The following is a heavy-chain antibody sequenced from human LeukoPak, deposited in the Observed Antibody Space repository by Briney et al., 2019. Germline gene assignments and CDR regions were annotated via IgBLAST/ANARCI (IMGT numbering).Heavy chain of an antibody. CDR3: ARCGIAARPTDY. CDR2: IYYSGST. CDR1: GGSISSSSYY. D-gene: IGHD6-6*01. Sequence: PSETLSLTCTVSGGSISSSSYYWGWIRQPPGKGLEWIGSIYYSGSTYYNPSLKSRVTISVDTSKNQFSLKLSSVTAADTAVYYCARCGIAARPTDYWGQGTLVTVSS. V-gene: IGHV4-39*01. J-gene: IGHJ4*02.